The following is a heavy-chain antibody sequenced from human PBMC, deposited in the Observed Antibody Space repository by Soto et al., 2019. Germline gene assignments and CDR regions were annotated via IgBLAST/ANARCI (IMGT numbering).Heavy chain of an antibody. D-gene: IGHD5-12*01. CDR3: ARDESATDAFDI. Sequence: QVQLQESGPGLVKPSQTLSLTCTVSGGSISSGGYYWSWIRQNAGKGLEWIGYIYYSGTTNYNPSLKSRLTISVDTSKNQFSLKLHSMTAADTAVYYCARDESATDAFDIWGQGTMVTVSS. V-gene: IGHV4-31*03. CDR2: IYYSGTT. CDR1: GGSISSGGYY. J-gene: IGHJ3*02.